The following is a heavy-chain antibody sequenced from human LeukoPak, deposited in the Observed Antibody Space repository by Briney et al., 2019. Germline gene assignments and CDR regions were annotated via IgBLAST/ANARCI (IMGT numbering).Heavy chain of an antibody. V-gene: IGHV3-30*01. J-gene: IGHJ4*02. Sequence: GGSLRLSCAASGFTFSIFAMHWVRQAPGKGLEWVAVISKDGTDKYYADSVKGRFTVSRDNSKKMLYLQMNSLRADDTAVYYCASPLSGTFSEFDYWGQGTLVTVSS. CDR2: ISKDGTDK. D-gene: IGHD1-26*01. CDR3: ASPLSGTFSEFDY. CDR1: GFTFSIFA.